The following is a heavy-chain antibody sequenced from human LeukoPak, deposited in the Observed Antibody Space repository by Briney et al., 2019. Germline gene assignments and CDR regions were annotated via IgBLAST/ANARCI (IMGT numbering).Heavy chain of an antibody. CDR2: IYHTGHT. CDR1: RASISVSEYF. CDR3: ARLGYYDISTGSRPSDS. D-gene: IGHD3-9*01. Sequence: PSETLSLTCALARASISVSEYFWGWLRHPPGKGREWLGSIYHTGHTYYNPSLKSRVTISRDTSRNNSFLKLSSVTAADTAVYYCARLGYYDISTGSRPSDSWGQGTLVTVSS. V-gene: IGHV4-39*02. J-gene: IGHJ4*02.